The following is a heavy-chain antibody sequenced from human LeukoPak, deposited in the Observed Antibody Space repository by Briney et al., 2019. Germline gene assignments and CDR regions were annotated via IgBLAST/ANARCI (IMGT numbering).Heavy chain of an antibody. V-gene: IGHV4-59*08. J-gene: IGHJ4*02. CDR2: VYYSGST. D-gene: IGHD2-15*01. Sequence: SETLSLTCSVSGGSISTFYWSWIRQPPGKGLEWIGNVYYSGSTIYNPSLKNRVTISVDTSKNQFSLKLSSVTAADTAVYYCARHWRSGGSPRWGQGTLVTVSS. CDR1: GGSISTFY. CDR3: ARHWRSGGSPR.